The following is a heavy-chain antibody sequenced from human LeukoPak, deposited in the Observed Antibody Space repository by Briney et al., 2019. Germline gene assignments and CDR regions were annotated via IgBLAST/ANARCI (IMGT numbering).Heavy chain of an antibody. CDR1: EFTVSSNY. CDR3: ATGIAAAPDY. D-gene: IGHD6-13*01. CDR2: IYSGGIT. Sequence: SGGSLRLSCVASEFTVSSNYMSWVRQAPGKGLEWVSIIYSGGITYYANSVKGRFTISRDNSKSTLYLQMSSLRAEDTAVYYCATGIAAAPDYWGQGILVTVSS. V-gene: IGHV3-66*01. J-gene: IGHJ4*02.